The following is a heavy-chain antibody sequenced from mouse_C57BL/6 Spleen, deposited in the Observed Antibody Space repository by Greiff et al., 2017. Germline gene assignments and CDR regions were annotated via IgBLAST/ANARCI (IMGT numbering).Heavy chain of an antibody. D-gene: IGHD2-12*01. CDR2: IDPSDSYT. Sequence: VQLQQPGAELVMPGASVKLSCKASGYTFTSYWMHWVKQRPGQGLEWIGEIDPSDSYTNYNQKFKGKSTLTVDKSSSTAYMQLSSLTSEDSAVXYCAIYDSHFDYWGQGTTLTVSS. J-gene: IGHJ2*01. V-gene: IGHV1-69*01. CDR3: AIYDSHFDY. CDR1: GYTFTSYW.